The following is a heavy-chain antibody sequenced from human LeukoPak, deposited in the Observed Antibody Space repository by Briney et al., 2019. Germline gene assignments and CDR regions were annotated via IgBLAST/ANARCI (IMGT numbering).Heavy chain of an antibody. CDR1: GFIFSPYA. CDR3: ARDKRDYYYYGMDV. J-gene: IGHJ6*02. Sequence: GGSLRLSCAASGFIFSPYAMSWVGQAPGKGLDWVSSISSSSSYIYYADSVKGRFTISRDNAKNSLYLQMNSLRAEDTAVYYCARDKRDYYYYGMDVWGQGTTVTVSS. CDR2: ISSSSSYI. V-gene: IGHV3-21*01.